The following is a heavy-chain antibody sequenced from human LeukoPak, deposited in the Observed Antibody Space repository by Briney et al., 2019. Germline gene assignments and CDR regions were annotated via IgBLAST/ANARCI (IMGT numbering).Heavy chain of an antibody. J-gene: IGHJ5*02. CDR1: GGSISSSSYY. CDR3: ARPRRAGLGFRWFDP. V-gene: IGHV4-39*01. D-gene: IGHD7-27*01. Sequence: SETLSLTCTVSGGSISSSSYYWGWIRQPPGKGLEWIGSIYYSGSTYYNPSLKSRVTISVDTSKNQFSLKLSSVTAADTAVYYCARPRRAGLGFRWFDPWGQGTLVTVSS. CDR2: IYYSGST.